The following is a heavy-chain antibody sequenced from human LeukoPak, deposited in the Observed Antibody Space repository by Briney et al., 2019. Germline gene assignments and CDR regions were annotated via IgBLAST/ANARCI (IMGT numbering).Heavy chain of an antibody. CDR2: ISSSSTYI. CDR3: ARDAWKWYYYYYMDV. CDR1: GFTFSSYS. V-gene: IGHV3-21*04. J-gene: IGHJ6*03. D-gene: IGHD1-1*01. Sequence: PGGSLRLSCAASGFTFSSYSMNWVRQAPGKGLEWVSSISSSSTYIYYTDSVKGRFTISRDNAKNSLYLQMNSLRAEDTALYYCARDAWKWYYYYYMDVWGKGTTVTVSS.